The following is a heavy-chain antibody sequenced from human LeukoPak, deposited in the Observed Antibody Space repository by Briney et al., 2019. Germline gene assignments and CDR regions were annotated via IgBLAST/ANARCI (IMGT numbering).Heavy chain of an antibody. CDR3: ARLIPRAIAAAAYYYYYYMDV. D-gene: IGHD6-13*01. V-gene: IGHV4-39*07. Sequence: SETLSLTCTVSGVSISSSSYYWGWIRQPPGKGLEWIGEINHSGSTNYNPSLKSRVTISVDTSKNQFSLKLSSVTAADTAVYYCARLIPRAIAAAAYYYYYYMDVWGKGTTVTVSS. J-gene: IGHJ6*03. CDR2: INHSGST. CDR1: GVSISSSSYY.